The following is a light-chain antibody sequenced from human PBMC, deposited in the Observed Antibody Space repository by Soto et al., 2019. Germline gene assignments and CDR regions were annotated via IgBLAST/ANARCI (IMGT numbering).Light chain of an antibody. Sequence: EVVMTQSPATLSVSPGERAPFSCGASQSVGSYLAWYQHKPGQAPRLLIYGASIRATGVPARFSGSGSGTEFTLTISSLQSEDFAVYFCQQYDNLPPWTFGLGTTVEVK. V-gene: IGKV3-15*01. J-gene: IGKJ1*01. CDR3: QQYDNLPPWT. CDR1: QSVGSY. CDR2: GAS.